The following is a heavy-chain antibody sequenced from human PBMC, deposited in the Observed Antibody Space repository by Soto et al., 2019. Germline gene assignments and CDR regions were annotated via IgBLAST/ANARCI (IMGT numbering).Heavy chain of an antibody. CDR3: ARHYLALRKNNWFEP. CDR2: IFYLGSS. D-gene: IGHD3-3*02. CDR1: VDSIIRSDIY. J-gene: IGHJ5*02. Sequence: WETLSLTCTFSVDSIIRSDIYCGWFRQPPGKGLEWIGSIFYLGSSYYNPSLKSRVTMSVDKSKNQFSLRLRSVTAADTALYFCARHYLALRKNNWFEPWGQ. V-gene: IGHV4-39*01.